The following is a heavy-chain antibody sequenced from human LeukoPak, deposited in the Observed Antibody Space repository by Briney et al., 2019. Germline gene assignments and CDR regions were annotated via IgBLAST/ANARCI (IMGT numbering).Heavy chain of an antibody. CDR3: ARYNWNDVVSALDY. CDR2: INPNRGGT. CDR1: GYTFSGYY. Sequence: GAPVKVSCKASGYTFSGYYIHWVRQAPGQGLEWMGWINPNRGGTSYAQKFQGGVTMTRDTSITTFYMEVNRLTSEDTAVYFCARYNWNDVVSALDYWGQGTLVTVSS. V-gene: IGHV1-2*02. J-gene: IGHJ4*02. D-gene: IGHD1-1*01.